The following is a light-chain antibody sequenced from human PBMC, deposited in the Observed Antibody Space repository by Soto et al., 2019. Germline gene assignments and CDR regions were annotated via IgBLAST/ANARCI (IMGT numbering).Light chain of an antibody. CDR1: QSISSY. CDR2: TAS. Sequence: DIQMTQSPSSLSASVGDRVTITCRASQSISSYINWYQQKPGKAPNLLIYTASSLESGVPSRFSGSGSGTEFTLTINSLQADDFATYYCQQHNSFSITFGQGTRLEIK. CDR3: QQHNSFSIT. J-gene: IGKJ5*01. V-gene: IGKV1-39*01.